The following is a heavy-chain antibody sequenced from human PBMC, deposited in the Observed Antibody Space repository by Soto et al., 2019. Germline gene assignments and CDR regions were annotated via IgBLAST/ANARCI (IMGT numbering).Heavy chain of an antibody. J-gene: IGHJ4*02. CDR2: ISYDGSNK. V-gene: IGHV3-30-3*01. D-gene: IGHD3-22*01. Sequence: GGSLRLSCAASGFTFSSYAMHWVRQAPGKGLEWVAVISYDGSNKYYADSVKGRFTISRDNSKNTLYLQMNSLRAEDTAVYYCARDPGWITMIVVVPGYFDYWGQGTLVTVSS. CDR3: ARDPGWITMIVVVPGYFDY. CDR1: GFTFSSYA.